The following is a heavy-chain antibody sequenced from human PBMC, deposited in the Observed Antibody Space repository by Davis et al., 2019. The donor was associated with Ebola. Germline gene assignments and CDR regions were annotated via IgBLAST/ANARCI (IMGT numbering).Heavy chain of an antibody. J-gene: IGHJ6*02. CDR2: MSHDGGNQYYADSSNK. D-gene: IGHD3-3*01. CDR3: AKAPPTIFGVVIDV. V-gene: IGHV3-30*07. CDR1: GFTFSSYT. Sequence: PGGSLRLSCEASGFTFSSYTMHWVRQAPGKGLKWVALMSHDGGNQYYADSSNKSYADSVKGRFTISRDDSKNTLYLQMNSLRAGDTAVYYCAKAPPTIFGVVIDVWGQGTTVTVSS.